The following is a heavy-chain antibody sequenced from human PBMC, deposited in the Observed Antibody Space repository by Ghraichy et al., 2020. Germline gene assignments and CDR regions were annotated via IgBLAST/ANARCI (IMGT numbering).Heavy chain of an antibody. CDR1: GFTFSTFW. CDR2: INEDARQK. J-gene: IGHJ4*02. CDR3: TRQPGYNSGWYVGY. D-gene: IGHD6-19*01. Sequence: GGSLRLSCAASGFTFSTFWMTWVRQAPGKGLEWVANINEDARQKYYVDSVKGRFTISRDNAKNSLYLQMNSLRAEDSAVYYCTRQPGYNSGWYVGYWGQGTLVTVSS. V-gene: IGHV3-7*03.